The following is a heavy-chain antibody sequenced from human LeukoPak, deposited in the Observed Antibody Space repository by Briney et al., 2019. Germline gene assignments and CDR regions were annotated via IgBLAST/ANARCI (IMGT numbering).Heavy chain of an antibody. D-gene: IGHD3-9*01. J-gene: IGHJ4*02. V-gene: IGHV3-23*01. CDR3: AKSRTYFDWLPTHFDY. Sequence: GGSLRFSCAASGFTFSSYAMSWVRQAPGKGLEWVSAISGSGGSTYYADSVKGRFTISRDNSKNTLYLQMNSLRAEDTAVYYCAKSRTYFDWLPTHFDYWGQGTLVTVSS. CDR2: ISGSGGST. CDR1: GFTFSSYA.